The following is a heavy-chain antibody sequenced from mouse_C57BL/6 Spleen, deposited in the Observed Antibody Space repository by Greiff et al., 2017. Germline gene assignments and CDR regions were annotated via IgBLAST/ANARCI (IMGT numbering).Heavy chain of an antibody. CDR2: ISNGGGST. V-gene: IGHV5-12*01. D-gene: IGHD1-1*01. J-gene: IGHJ2*01. CDR3: ARQEGITSGYFDY. Sequence: EVNVVESGGGLVQPGGSLKLSCAASGFTFSDYYMYWVRQTPEKRLEWVAYISNGGGSTYYPDTVKGRFTISRDNAKNTLYLQMSRLKSEDTAMYYCARQEGITSGYFDYWGQGTTLTVSS. CDR1: GFTFSDYY.